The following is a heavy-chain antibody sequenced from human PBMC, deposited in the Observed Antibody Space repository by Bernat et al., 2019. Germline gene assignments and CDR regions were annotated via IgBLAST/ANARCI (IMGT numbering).Heavy chain of an antibody. Sequence: EVQLVESGGGLVQPGGSLRLSCAVSGFTFSDHYMHWVRQAPGKGLEWVGRIKNKANKYDTDYAASAKGRFIISRDDSRNSLYLQMNSLKTEDAAVYYCARVRLGVSLRYFDYGGQGTLVTVFS. J-gene: IGHJ4*02. CDR3: ARVRLGVSLRYFDY. V-gene: IGHV3-72*01. CDR1: GFTFSDHY. CDR2: IKNKANKYDT. D-gene: IGHD3-10*01.